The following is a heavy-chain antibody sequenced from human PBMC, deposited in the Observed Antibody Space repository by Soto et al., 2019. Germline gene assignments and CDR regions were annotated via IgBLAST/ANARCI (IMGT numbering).Heavy chain of an antibody. J-gene: IGHJ6*03. V-gene: IGHV1-18*01. CDR2: ISAYNGNT. Sequence: ASVKVSCKASGYTFTSYGISWVRQAPGQGLEWMGWISAYNGNTNYAQKLQGRVTMTTDTSTSTAYMELRSLRSDDTAVYYCARRMSSMLDYYYMDVWGKGTTVTVSS. D-gene: IGHD2-15*01. CDR1: GYTFTSYG. CDR3: ARRMSSMLDYYYMDV.